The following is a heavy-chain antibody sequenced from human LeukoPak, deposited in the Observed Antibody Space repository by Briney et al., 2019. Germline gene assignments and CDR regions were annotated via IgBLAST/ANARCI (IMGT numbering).Heavy chain of an antibody. V-gene: IGHV4-31*03. CDR3: ARPRNTGYEYYLDY. J-gene: IGHJ4*02. D-gene: IGHD5-12*01. CDR1: GGSISSGGYY. Sequence: SETLSLTCTVSGGSISSGGYYWSWIRQHPGKGLEWIGYISNSARTYYNPSLKSRVTISVDTSKNHFSLKLSSVTDADTAVYYCARPRNTGYEYYLDYWGQGTLVTVS. CDR2: ISNSART.